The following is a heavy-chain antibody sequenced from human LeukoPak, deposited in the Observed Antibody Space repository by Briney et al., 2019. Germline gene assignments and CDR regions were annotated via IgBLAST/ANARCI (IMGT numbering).Heavy chain of an antibody. Sequence: PSETLSLTCTVSGGSINGLFWRWIRQAAGGGLEWIGRIHSSGKPNYNTSPKSRVTLSIETSKNQFSLKLTSVSAADTAVYYCAKPPSGCGGICPFDWWGQGNLVTVSS. CDR3: AKPPSGCGGICPFDW. CDR2: IHSSGKP. J-gene: IGHJ4*02. D-gene: IGHD2-15*01. V-gene: IGHV4-4*07. CDR1: GGSINGLF.